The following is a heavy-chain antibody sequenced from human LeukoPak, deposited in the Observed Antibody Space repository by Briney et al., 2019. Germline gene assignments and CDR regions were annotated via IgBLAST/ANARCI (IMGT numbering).Heavy chain of an antibody. Sequence: GGSLRLSCAASGFTFSSHWMHWVRQAPGKGLVWVSRINSDGSSISYADSVKGRFTISRDNAKNTLYLQMNSLRPEDTAVYYCAKGLTNLGDDWGQGTLVTVSS. J-gene: IGHJ4*02. D-gene: IGHD3-9*01. V-gene: IGHV3-74*01. CDR1: GFTFSSHW. CDR2: INSDGSSI. CDR3: AKGLTNLGDD.